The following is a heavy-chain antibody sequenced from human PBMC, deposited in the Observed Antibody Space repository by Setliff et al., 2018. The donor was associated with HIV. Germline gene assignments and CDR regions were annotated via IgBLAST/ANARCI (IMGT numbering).Heavy chain of an antibody. CDR1: GGPLSGHY. Sequence: SETLSLTCAVYGGPLSGHYWSWIRQPPGQGLEWIGEINHSGSTNYNPSLKSRVTISVDTSKNQFSLKLSSVTAADTAVFYCARLTTTYYYDSSAYYHPVWGQGTLVTVSS. J-gene: IGHJ4*02. D-gene: IGHD3-22*01. CDR2: INHSGST. V-gene: IGHV4-34*01. CDR3: ARLTTTYYYDSSAYYHPV.